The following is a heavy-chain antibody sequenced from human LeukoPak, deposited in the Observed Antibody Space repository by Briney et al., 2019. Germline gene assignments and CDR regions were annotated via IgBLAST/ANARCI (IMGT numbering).Heavy chain of an antibody. V-gene: IGHV3-23*01. J-gene: IGHJ5*02. Sequence: GGSLRLSCAASGFTFSTYGMNWVRQAPGKGLEWVSGISPSGDITYYADSVMGRFSISRDNPKRTVSLHMSSLRSEDTAVHYSAREAGQEYNWFDPWGQGTLVTVSS. CDR2: ISPSGDIT. CDR3: AREAGQEYNWFDP. CDR1: GFTFSTYG.